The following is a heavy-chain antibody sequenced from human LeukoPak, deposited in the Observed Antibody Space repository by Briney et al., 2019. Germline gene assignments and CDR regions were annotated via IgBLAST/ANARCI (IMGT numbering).Heavy chain of an antibody. CDR2: IYYRGDI. Sequence: PSETLSLTCSVSDGSIRTYYWSWIRQSPRQGLEWIGNIYYRGDINYNPSLKSRVIISIDTSKNQFSLKVTSLTAADTAVYYCATNKDWAEADWGQGTLVIASS. V-gene: IGHV4-59*03. CDR1: DGSIRTYY. CDR3: ATNKDWAEAD. D-gene: IGHD3/OR15-3a*01. J-gene: IGHJ4*02.